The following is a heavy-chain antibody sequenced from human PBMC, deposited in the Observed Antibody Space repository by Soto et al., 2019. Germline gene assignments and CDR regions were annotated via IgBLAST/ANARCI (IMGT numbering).Heavy chain of an antibody. CDR1: GYTFTSYA. V-gene: IGHV1-3*01. CDR3: ARVLDPTESGYYFDY. J-gene: IGHJ4*02. D-gene: IGHD3-3*01. Sequence: ASVKVSYKASGYTFTSYAMHWVRQAPGQRLEWMGWINAGNGNTKYSQKFQGRVTITRDTSASTAYMELSSLRSEDTAVYYCARVLDPTESGYYFDYWGQGTLVTVSS. CDR2: INAGNGNT.